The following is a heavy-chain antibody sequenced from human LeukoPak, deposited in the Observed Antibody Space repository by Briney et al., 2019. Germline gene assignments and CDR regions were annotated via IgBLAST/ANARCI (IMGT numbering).Heavy chain of an antibody. CDR1: GYTLTELS. Sequence: GASVKVSCKVSGYTLTELSMHWVRQAPGKGLEWMGGFDPEDGETIYAQKFQGRVTMTEDTSTDTAYMELNSVRSEDTAVYYCATDLSGSYGGGAFDIWGQGTMVTVSS. V-gene: IGHV1-24*01. CDR3: ATDLSGSYGGGAFDI. CDR2: FDPEDGET. D-gene: IGHD1-26*01. J-gene: IGHJ3*02.